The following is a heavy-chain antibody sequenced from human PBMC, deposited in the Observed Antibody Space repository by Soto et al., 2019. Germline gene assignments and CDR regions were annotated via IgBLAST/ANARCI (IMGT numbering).Heavy chain of an antibody. Sequence: GGSLRLSCAVSGFTFDDNAMHWVRQAPEKGLEWVSGINWDSGSIDYADSVRGRFTISRDNARNSLYLRMSSLRPEDTALYYCAKDAAYYFDYWGQGTLVTVSS. CDR2: INWDSGSI. V-gene: IGHV3-9*01. CDR3: AKDAAYYFDY. D-gene: IGHD6-25*01. J-gene: IGHJ4*02. CDR1: GFTFDDNA.